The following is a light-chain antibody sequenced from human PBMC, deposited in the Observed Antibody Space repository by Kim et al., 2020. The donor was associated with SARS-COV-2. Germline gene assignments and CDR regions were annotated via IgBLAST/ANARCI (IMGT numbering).Light chain of an antibody. CDR2: RNN. CDR1: SSNIGSNY. V-gene: IGLV1-47*01. Sequence: QPVLTQPPSASGTPGQRVTISCSRSSSNIGSNYVYWYQQLPGTAPKLLIYRNNQRPSGVPDRFSGSKSGTSASLAISGLRSEDEADYYCAVWDDSLSGWVFGGGTQLTVL. CDR3: AVWDDSLSGWV. J-gene: IGLJ3*02.